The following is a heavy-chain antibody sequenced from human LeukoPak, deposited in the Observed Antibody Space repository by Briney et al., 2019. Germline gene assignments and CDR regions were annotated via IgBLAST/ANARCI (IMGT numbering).Heavy chain of an antibody. CDR2: IYYSGST. CDR3: ASAAAGGPDY. V-gene: IGHV4-31*03. CDR1: GGSISSGDYY. Sequence: SETLSLTCTVSGGSISSGDYYWSWIRQHPGKGLEWIGYIYYSGSTYYNPSLKSRVTISVDTSKNQFSLKLSSATAADTAVYYCASAAAGGPDYWGQGTLVTVSS. D-gene: IGHD6-13*01. J-gene: IGHJ4*02.